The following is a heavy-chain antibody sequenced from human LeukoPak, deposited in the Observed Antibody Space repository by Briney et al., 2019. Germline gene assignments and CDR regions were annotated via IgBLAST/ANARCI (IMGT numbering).Heavy chain of an antibody. CDR2: MHYSGST. Sequence: SETLSLTCSVSGGSISGSSYYWGWIRQPPGKELEWIGCMHYSGSTYYNPSLKSRVTMSVDTSKNQLSLKLSSMTAADTAVFYCARRPLLWWKEDAFDIWGQGTMVTVSS. J-gene: IGHJ3*02. CDR1: GGSISGSSYY. V-gene: IGHV4-39*01. D-gene: IGHD2-21*01. CDR3: ARRPLLWWKEDAFDI.